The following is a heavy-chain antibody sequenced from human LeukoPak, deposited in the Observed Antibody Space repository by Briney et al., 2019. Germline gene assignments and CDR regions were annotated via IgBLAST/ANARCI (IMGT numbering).Heavy chain of an antibody. V-gene: IGHV3-48*01. J-gene: IGHJ4*02. CDR3: AREGWDCSGGSCKSYFFDY. CDR1: GFTFSTYS. D-gene: IGHD2-15*01. CDR2: ISSSLITL. Sequence: PGGSLRLSCAASGFTFSTYSMNWVRQAPGKGLEWISYISSSLITLYYADSVKGRFTISRDNAKNSVYLQMNSPRAEDTAVYYCAREGWDCSGGSCKSYFFDYWGQGTLVTVSS.